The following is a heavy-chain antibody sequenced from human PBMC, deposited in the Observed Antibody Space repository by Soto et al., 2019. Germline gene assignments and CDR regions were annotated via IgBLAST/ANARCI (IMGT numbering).Heavy chain of an antibody. CDR3: ARDILPVAGPSYFDY. D-gene: IGHD6-19*01. J-gene: IGHJ4*02. CDR1: GYTFTSYY. CDR2: INPSGGST. Sequence: ASVKVSCKASGYTFTSYYMHWVRQAPGQGLEWMGIINPSGGSTSYAQKFQGRVTMTRDTSTSTAYMELSSLRSEDTAVYYCARDILPVAGPSYFDYWGQGTLVTVSS. V-gene: IGHV1-46*01.